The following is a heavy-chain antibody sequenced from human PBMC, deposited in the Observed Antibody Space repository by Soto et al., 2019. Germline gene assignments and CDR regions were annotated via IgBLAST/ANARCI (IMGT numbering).Heavy chain of an antibody. Sequence: ESGGGVVQPGRSLRLSCAASGFTVSSYAMHWVRQAPGKGLEWVAVISYDGSNKYYADSVKGRFTISRDNSKNTLYLQMXXLXXXDTXXXXXXXXXXXXXLVISHYFDYWGQGTLVTVSS. CDR2: ISYDGSNK. J-gene: IGHJ4*02. V-gene: IGHV3-30-3*02. D-gene: IGHD6-19*01. CDR1: GFTVSSYA. CDR3: XXXXXXXXLVISHYFDY.